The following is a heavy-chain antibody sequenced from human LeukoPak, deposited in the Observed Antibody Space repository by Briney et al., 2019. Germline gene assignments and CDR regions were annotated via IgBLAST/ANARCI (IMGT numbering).Heavy chain of an antibody. CDR2: IYYSGST. V-gene: IGHV4-30-4*08. D-gene: IGHD1-20*01. Sequence: SETLSLTCTVSGGSISSGDYYWSWIRQTPGKGLEWIGYIYYSGSTYYNPSLKSRVTISVDTSKNQFSLKLSSVTAADTAVYYCARVESNWDDEGFDYWGQGTLVTVSS. CDR1: GGSISSGDYY. CDR3: ARVESNWDDEGFDY. J-gene: IGHJ4*02.